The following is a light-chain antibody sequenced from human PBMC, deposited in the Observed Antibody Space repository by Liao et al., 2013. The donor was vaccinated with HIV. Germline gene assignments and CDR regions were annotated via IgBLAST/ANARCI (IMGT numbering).Light chain of an antibody. CDR3: QAWDPNTLFV. J-gene: IGLJ1*01. CDR1: NIGRKS. V-gene: IGLV3-21*01. Sequence: SYVLTQPPSVSVAPGRTATITCGGNNIGRKSVHWYQQKPGQAPVLVIYYDYDRPSGIPERFSGSNSGNTATLTVSGTQPIDEADYYCQAWDPNTLFVFGPGTKVTVL. CDR2: YDY.